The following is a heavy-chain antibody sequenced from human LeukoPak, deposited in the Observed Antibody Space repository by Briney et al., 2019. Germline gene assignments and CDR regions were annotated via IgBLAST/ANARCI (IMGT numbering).Heavy chain of an antibody. CDR3: ARDWGERRGMVRGVIYFDY. CDR1: GFTFDVYG. CDR2: MYWKGGRT. D-gene: IGHD3-10*01. V-gene: IGHV3-20*04. Sequence: GGSLRLSCAASGFTFDVYGMGWVRPAPGKGLEWVSGMYWKGGRTACADSVKGGFPISRDNAKNYLYLQMNSLRAEDTAVYYCARDWGERRGMVRGVIYFDYWGQGTLVTVS. J-gene: IGHJ4*02.